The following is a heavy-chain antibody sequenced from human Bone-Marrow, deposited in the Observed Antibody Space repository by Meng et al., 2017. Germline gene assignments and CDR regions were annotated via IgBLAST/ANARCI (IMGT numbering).Heavy chain of an antibody. Sequence: GGSLRLSCVASGFTFSSYEMNWVRQAPGKGLEWVANIKQDGSEKYYVDSVKGRFTISRDNAKNSLYLQMNSLRAEDTAVYYCARAKVRLYYFDYWGQGTLVTVSS. J-gene: IGHJ4*02. CDR1: GFTFSSYE. CDR3: ARAKVRLYYFDY. CDR2: IKQDGSEK. V-gene: IGHV3-7*01.